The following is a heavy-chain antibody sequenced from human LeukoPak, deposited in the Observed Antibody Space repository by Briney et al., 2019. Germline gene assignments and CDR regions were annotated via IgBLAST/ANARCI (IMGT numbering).Heavy chain of an antibody. V-gene: IGHV1-69*05. CDR2: IIPIFGTA. J-gene: IGHJ3*02. CDR3: ASVLGGSGSYFDLGAFDI. D-gene: IGHD3-10*01. Sequence: ASVKVSXKASGGTFSSYAISWVRQAPGQGLEWMGRIIPIFGTANYAQKFQGRVTITTDESTSTAYMELSSLRSEDTAVYYCASVLGGSGSYFDLGAFDIWGQGTMVTVSS. CDR1: GGTFSSYA.